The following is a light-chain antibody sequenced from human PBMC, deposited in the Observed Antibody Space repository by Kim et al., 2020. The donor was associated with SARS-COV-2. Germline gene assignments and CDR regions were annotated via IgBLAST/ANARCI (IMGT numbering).Light chain of an antibody. CDR3: ASWDDSLSGPV. CDR1: RSNIGSNF. CDR2: RNN. V-gene: IGLV1-44*01. J-gene: IGLJ3*02. Sequence: QRVTISGSGSRSNIGSNFVNWYQQLPGTAPKLLIYRNNERPSGVPDRFSGSKSGTSASLAISWLQSEDEAEYYCASWDDSLSGPVFGGGTQLTVL.